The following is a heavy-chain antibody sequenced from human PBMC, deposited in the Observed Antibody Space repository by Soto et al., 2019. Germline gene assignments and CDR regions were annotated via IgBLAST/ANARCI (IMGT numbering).Heavy chain of an antibody. D-gene: IGHD4-17*01. Sequence: KTSETLSLTCTVSGSSISPFHWSWIRQPPGRGLEWIGYIYYTGSTKYNPSLKSRVTLSLGTSRNQLSLKLSSVTAADTAVYFCTRVGGYYGDYPNFDYWGPGTLVTVSS. J-gene: IGHJ4*02. V-gene: IGHV4-59*01. CDR1: GSSISPFH. CDR2: IYYTGST. CDR3: TRVGGYYGDYPNFDY.